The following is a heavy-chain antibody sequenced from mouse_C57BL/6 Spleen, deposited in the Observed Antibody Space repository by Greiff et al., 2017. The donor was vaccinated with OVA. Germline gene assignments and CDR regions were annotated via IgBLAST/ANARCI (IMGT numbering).Heavy chain of an antibody. CDR1: GYTFISYW. CDR3: ATYSKGVYYYAMDY. J-gene: IGHJ4*01. Sequence: QVQLKQPGTELVKPGASVKLSCKASGYTFISYWMHWVKQRPGQGLEWIGNINPSNGGTNYNEKFKSKATLTVDKSSSTAYMQLSSLTSEDSAVYYCATYSKGVYYYAMDYWGQGTSVTVSS. V-gene: IGHV1-53*01. CDR2: INPSNGGT. D-gene: IGHD2-5*01.